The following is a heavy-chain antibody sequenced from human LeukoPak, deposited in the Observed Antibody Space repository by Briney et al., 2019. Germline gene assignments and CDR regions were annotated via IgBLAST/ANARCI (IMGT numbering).Heavy chain of an antibody. CDR3: SRCRSDNWFDP. V-gene: IGHV4-31*03. CDR1: GGSISSGGYY. Sequence: SETLSLTCTVSGGSISSGGYYWSWIRQHPGKGLEWIGYIYYSGSTYYNPSLKSRVTISVDTSKNQFSLKLSSVTAADTAVYYCSRCRSDNWFDPWGQGTLVTVSS. J-gene: IGHJ5*02. CDR2: IYYSGST. D-gene: IGHD3-3*01.